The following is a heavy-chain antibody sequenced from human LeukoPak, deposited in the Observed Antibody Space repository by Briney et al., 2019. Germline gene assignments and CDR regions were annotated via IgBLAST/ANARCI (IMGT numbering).Heavy chain of an antibody. Sequence: PGGSLRLSCAASGFAFSSYAMHWVRQAPGKGLEWVAVISYDGGNKYYADSVKGRFTNSRDNSKNTVYLQMNSLRAEDTALYYCASGGLSSSWYLHYWGQGTLVTVSS. V-gene: IGHV3-30-3*01. CDR2: ISYDGGNK. CDR1: GFAFSSYA. CDR3: ASGGLSSSWYLHY. J-gene: IGHJ4*02. D-gene: IGHD6-13*01.